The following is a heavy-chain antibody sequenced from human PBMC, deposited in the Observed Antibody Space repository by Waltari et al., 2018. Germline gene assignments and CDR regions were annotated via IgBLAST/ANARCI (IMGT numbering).Heavy chain of an antibody. V-gene: IGHV3-48*03. J-gene: IGHJ4*02. CDR1: GFTFSSYE. CDR2: ISSSGSTI. Sequence: EVQLVESGGGLVQPGGSLRLSCAASGFTFSSYEMHWVRQAPGKGLEWVSYISSSGSTIYYADSVKGRFTISRDNAKNSLYLQMNSLRAEDTAVYYCAKLPGYCSGGSCSELRDYWGQGTLVTVSS. CDR3: AKLPGYCSGGSCSELRDY. D-gene: IGHD2-15*01.